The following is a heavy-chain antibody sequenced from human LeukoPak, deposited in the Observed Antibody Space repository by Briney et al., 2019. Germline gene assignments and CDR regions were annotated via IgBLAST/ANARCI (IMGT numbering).Heavy chain of an antibody. CDR3: ARGYGSLST. CDR2: ISYDGSNR. CDR1: GFTFSSYG. Sequence: GRSLRLSCAASGFTFSSYGMHWVRQAPGKGLEWVAVISYDGSNRYYADSVRGRFTISRDNSKNTVYLQMNSLRAEDTAVYYCARGYGSLSTWGQGTLVTVSS. J-gene: IGHJ4*02. V-gene: IGHV3-30*03. D-gene: IGHD6-13*01.